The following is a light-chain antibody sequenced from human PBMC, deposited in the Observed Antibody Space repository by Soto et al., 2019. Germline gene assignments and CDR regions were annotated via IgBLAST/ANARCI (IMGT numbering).Light chain of an antibody. V-gene: IGKV1-5*01. CDR1: QTISSW. CDR2: DAS. Sequence: IKMYQSPSTLSANEGDRVTITCRASQTISSWLAWYQQKPGKAPKLLIYDASSLESGVPSRFSGSGSGTEFTLTISSLQPDDFATYYCQQYNSYWTFGQGT. CDR3: QQYNSYWT. J-gene: IGKJ1*01.